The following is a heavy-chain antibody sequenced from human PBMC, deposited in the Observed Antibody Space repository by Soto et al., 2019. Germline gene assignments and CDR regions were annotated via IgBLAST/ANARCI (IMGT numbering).Heavy chain of an antibody. J-gene: IGHJ6*02. CDR1: CGSMSSSIYY. D-gene: IGHD3-10*01. Sequence: LSLTCTVSCGSMSSSIYYGGWIGQPPGRGLWWIGSIYYSGSTYYNPSLKSRVTISVDTSKNQFSLKLSSVTAADTAVYYCARQGPMVRGVKANYYYGMDVWGQGTTVTVSS. V-gene: IGHV4-39*01. CDR2: IYYSGST. CDR3: ARQGPMVRGVKANYYYGMDV.